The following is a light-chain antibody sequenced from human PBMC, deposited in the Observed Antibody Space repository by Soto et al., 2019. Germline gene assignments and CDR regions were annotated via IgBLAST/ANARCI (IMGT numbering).Light chain of an antibody. V-gene: IGKV3-15*01. CDR2: WAS. CDR3: QQSSDWPRT. Sequence: EIVMTQSPATLSVSPGERATLSCRASQSVSNRLAWYQQRPGQAPRLLIYWASARATGIPARFSGSGSGTEFTLTISSLQSEDFAIYYCQQSSDWPRTFGQGTKLEIK. CDR1: QSVSNR. J-gene: IGKJ1*01.